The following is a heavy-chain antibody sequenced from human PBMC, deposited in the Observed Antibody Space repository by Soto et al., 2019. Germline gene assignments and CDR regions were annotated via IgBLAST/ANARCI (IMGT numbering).Heavy chain of an antibody. J-gene: IGHJ6*02. Sequence: GASVKVSCKASGGTFSSYTISWVRQAPGQGLEWMGRIIPILGIANYAQKFQGRVTITADTSTSTAYMELSSLRSEDTAVYYCARLRDSDGMDVWGQGTTVTVSS. D-gene: IGHD1-26*01. V-gene: IGHV1-69*02. CDR3: ARLRDSDGMDV. CDR2: IIPILGIA. CDR1: GGTFSSYT.